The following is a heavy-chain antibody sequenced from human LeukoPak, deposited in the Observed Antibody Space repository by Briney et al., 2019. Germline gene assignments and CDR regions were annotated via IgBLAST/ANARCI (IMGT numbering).Heavy chain of an antibody. CDR2: IRYDGSNK. D-gene: IGHD3-16*02. CDR1: GFTFSSYG. Sequence: GGSLRLSCAASGFTFSSYGMHWVRQAPGKGLEWVAFIRYDGSNKYYADSVKGRFTISRDNSKNTLYLHVNSLRPEDTAVYYCARGAPSPKDNHYVWGSYRPRYPIYYFDYWGQGTLVTVSS. J-gene: IGHJ4*02. CDR3: ARGAPSPKDNHYVWGSYRPRYPIYYFDY. V-gene: IGHV3-30*02.